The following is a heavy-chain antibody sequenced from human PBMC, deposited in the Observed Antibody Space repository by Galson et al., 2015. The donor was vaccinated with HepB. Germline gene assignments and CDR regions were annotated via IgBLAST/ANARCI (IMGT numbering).Heavy chain of an antibody. CDR3: ARDRYAVRGVYDY. CDR1: GFTFSDYY. Sequence: SLRLSCAASGFTFSDYYMSWIRQAPGKGLEWVSYISSSGSTIYYADSVKGRFTISRDNAKNSLYLQMNSLRAEDTAVYYSARDRYAVRGVYDYWGQGTLVTVSS. V-gene: IGHV3-11*01. J-gene: IGHJ4*02. CDR2: ISSSGSTI. D-gene: IGHD3-10*01.